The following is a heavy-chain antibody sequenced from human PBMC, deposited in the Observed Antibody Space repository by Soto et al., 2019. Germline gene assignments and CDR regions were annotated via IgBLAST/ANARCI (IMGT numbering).Heavy chain of an antibody. Sequence: GSLKIAGTASGFTFRSYAMSWVRQAPGKGLEWVSAISGSGGSTYYADSVKGRFTISRDNSKNTLYLQMNSLRAEDTAVYYCAKDSLDYGSGSPLFDYWGQGTLVTVYS. CDR3: AKDSLDYGSGSPLFDY. D-gene: IGHD3-10*01. CDR2: ISGSGGST. J-gene: IGHJ4*02. V-gene: IGHV3-23*01. CDR1: GFTFRSYA.